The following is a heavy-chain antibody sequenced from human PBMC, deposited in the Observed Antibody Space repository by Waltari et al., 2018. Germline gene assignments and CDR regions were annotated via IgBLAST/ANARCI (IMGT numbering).Heavy chain of an antibody. D-gene: IGHD1-7*01. Sequence: EVRLVESGRGPVQPGESLRLSCVVSGFTFDHFWMHGVRQVPGTALMWVSSINPGGPDTTHGDSVNGRFSMSRDKSWNTLYLEMTGLIVDDSAVYYCASGPFSYSSGTQSHWGRGALFTGSS. CDR1: GFTFDHFW. CDR2: INPGGPDT. CDR3: ASGPFSYSSGTQSH. V-gene: IGHV3-74*01. J-gene: IGHJ4*02.